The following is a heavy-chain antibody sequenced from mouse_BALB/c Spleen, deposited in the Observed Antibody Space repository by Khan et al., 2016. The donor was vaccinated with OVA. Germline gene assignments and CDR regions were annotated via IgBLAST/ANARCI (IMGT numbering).Heavy chain of an antibody. Sequence: EVQLQESGPGLVKPSQSLSLTCTVTGYSITSDYAWNWIRQFPGDRLEWMGYISSSGSASYNPSLKSRISITRDTSKNQFFLQLKSVTTEATATYFCAGSLYYSYGYGLDYWGRGSSVTVSS. CDR1: GYSITSDYA. V-gene: IGHV3-2*02. D-gene: IGHD2-14*01. CDR3: AGSLYYSYGYGLDY. CDR2: ISSSGSA. J-gene: IGHJ4*01.